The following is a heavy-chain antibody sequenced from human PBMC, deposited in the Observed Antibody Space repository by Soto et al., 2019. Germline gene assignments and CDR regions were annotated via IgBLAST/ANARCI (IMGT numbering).Heavy chain of an antibody. CDR1: GGSISSYY. D-gene: IGHD6-13*01. CDR3: ARDGGSRWYFDY. V-gene: IGHV4-59*01. J-gene: IGHJ4*02. CDR2: IYYSGST. Sequence: PSETLSLTCTVSGGSISSYYWSWIRQPPGKGLEWIGYIYYSGSTNYNPSLKSRVTISIDTSKNQLSLKLASVTAADTAVYYCARDGGSRWYFDYWGQGTLVTVSS.